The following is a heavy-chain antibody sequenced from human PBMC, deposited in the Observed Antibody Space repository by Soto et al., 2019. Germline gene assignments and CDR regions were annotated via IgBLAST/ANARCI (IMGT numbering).Heavy chain of an antibody. CDR2: IIPMLSMS. Sequence: QVQLVQSGPEMKKPGSSVRVSCTASGDTFSRYTISWVQQAPGQGLELMGRIIPMLSMSNHARNFQGRVTITADRSTSTAYIVLSGLTSADTAMNFCATNSGSGSAAFGYLGQGALITVSS. D-gene: IGHD3-10*01. CDR1: GDTFSRYT. CDR3: ATNSGSGSAAFGY. V-gene: IGHV1-69*02. J-gene: IGHJ4*02.